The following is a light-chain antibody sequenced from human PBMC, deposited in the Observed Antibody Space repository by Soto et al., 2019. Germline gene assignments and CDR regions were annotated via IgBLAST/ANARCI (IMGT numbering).Light chain of an antibody. J-gene: IGKJ3*01. V-gene: IGKV3-15*01. CDR1: QSVSSN. CDR3: LQYGNSPFT. Sequence: EIVMTQSPATLSVSPGERATLSCRASQSVSSNLAWYQQKPGQAPRLLIYGASTRATGIPARFSGSGSGTEFTLTISSLQSEDFAVYYCLQYGNSPFTFGPGTKVDVK. CDR2: GAS.